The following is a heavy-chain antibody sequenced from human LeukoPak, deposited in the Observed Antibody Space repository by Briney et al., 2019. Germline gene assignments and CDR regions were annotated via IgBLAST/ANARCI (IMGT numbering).Heavy chain of an antibody. CDR1: GGSFSGYY. D-gene: IGHD2-15*01. J-gene: IGHJ5*02. CDR3: VTEPGYCTGGRCYGGWFDP. V-gene: IGHV4-34*01. CDR2: INHSGNT. Sequence: SETLSLTCAVYGGSFSGYYWSWIRQAPGKGLEWIGEINHSGNTNYNPSLKSRVTISLDTSKNQFSLKLNSVTAADTAVYYCVTEPGYCTGGRCYGGWFDPWGQGTLVTVS.